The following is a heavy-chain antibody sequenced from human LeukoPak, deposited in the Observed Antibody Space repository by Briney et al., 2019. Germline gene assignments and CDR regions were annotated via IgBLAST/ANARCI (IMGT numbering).Heavy chain of an antibody. V-gene: IGHV4-34*01. CDR2: INHSGST. CDR1: GGSFSGYY. Sequence: SETLSLTCAVYGGSFSGYYWSWIRQPPGKGLEWIGEINHSGSTNYNPSLKSRVTISVDTSKNQFSLKLSSVTAADTAVYYCAGDGLLDVWSQGTTVTVSS. CDR3: AGDGLLDV. D-gene: IGHD2-21*01. J-gene: IGHJ6*02.